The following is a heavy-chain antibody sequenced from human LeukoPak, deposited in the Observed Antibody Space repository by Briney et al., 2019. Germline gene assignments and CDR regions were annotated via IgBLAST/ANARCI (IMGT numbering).Heavy chain of an antibody. J-gene: IGHJ5*02. V-gene: IGHV1-8*03. CDR2: MNPNSGNT. CDR1: GYTFSNYD. Sequence: GASVKVSCKASGYTFSNYDINWVRQATGQGLEWMGWMNPNSGNTGYAQKFQGRVTITRNTSINTAYMELSSLRSEDTAVYYCARVLSLVAAWWFDPWGQGTLVTVSS. CDR3: ARVLSLVAAWWFDP. D-gene: IGHD2-2*01.